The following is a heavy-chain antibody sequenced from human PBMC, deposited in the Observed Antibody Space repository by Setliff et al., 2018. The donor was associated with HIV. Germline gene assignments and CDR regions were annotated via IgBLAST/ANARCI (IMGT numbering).Heavy chain of an antibody. D-gene: IGHD6-13*01. Sequence: SETLSLTCAVFGGYFTDIGGSFTDYYWIWIRQPPGKGLEWIGEINHSGSTHYNPSLKSRFTISVDTSKNQFSLKVNSVTAADTAVYYGARGARLLAGYSDRWDYYYMGAWGKGTTVTVSS. V-gene: IGHV4-34*01. CDR1: GGYFTDIGGSFTDYY. CDR2: INHSGST. J-gene: IGHJ6*03. CDR3: ARGARLLAGYSDRWDYYYMGA.